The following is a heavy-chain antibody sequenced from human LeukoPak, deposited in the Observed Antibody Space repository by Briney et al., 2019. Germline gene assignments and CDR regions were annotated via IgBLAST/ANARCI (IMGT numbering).Heavy chain of an antibody. D-gene: IGHD2-15*01. V-gene: IGHV3-74*01. Sequence: GGSLRLSCAASGFTFSIYWMHWVRQAPGKGLVWVSRINSDGSSTSYADSVKGRFTISRDNAKNTLYLQMNSLRAEDTAVYYCARVVAATLPDYWGQGTLVTVSS. CDR3: ARVVAATLPDY. CDR1: GFTFSIYW. J-gene: IGHJ4*02. CDR2: INSDGSST.